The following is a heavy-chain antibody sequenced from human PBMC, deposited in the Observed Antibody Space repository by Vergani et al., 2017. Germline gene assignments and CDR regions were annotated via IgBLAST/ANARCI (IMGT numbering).Heavy chain of an antibody. V-gene: IGHV4-30-2*01. J-gene: IGHJ6*02. Sequence: QLQLQESGSGLVKPSQTLSLTCAVSGGSISSGGYSWSWIRQPPGKGLEWIGYIYHRGSTYYNPTLKSRVTISVDRSKNQFSLKLSSVTAADTAVYYCARAPDRRYYYYGMDVWGQGTTVTVSS. CDR3: ARAPDRRYYYYGMDV. CDR2: IYHRGST. CDR1: GGSISSGGYS.